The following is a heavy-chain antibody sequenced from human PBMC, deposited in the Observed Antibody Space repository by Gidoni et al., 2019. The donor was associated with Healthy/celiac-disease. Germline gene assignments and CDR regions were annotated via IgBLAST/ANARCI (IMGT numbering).Heavy chain of an antibody. Sequence: QVQLQESGPGLVQPSETLSLTCTVSGGSISSYYWSWIRQPPGKGLEWIGYIYYSGSTNYNPSPKSRVTISVDTSKNQFSLKLSSVTAADTAVYYCARDRGHYGMDVWGQGTTVTVSS. D-gene: IGHD3-10*01. V-gene: IGHV4-59*01. CDR3: ARDRGHYGMDV. CDR1: GGSISSYY. J-gene: IGHJ6*02. CDR2: IYYSGST.